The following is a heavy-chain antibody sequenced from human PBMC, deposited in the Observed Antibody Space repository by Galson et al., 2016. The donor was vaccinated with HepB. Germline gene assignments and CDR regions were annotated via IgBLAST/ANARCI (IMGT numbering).Heavy chain of an antibody. D-gene: IGHD1-1*01. Sequence: SETLSLTCTVSGGSVSSYFWIWVRQSPGQGLEWIGHVYYTGSTSYNPSLRSRVTMSLDTSKTQFSLRLSSVTAAATAVYYCARDTTTFPRVFEVWGRGTLVTVSS. CDR3: ARDTTTFPRVFEV. J-gene: IGHJ3*01. CDR2: VYYTGST. V-gene: IGHV4-59*02. CDR1: GGSVSSYF.